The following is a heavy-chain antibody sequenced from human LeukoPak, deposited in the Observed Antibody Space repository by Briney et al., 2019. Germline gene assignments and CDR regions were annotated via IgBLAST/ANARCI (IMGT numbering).Heavy chain of an antibody. V-gene: IGHV4-59*01. J-gene: IGHJ4*02. Sequence: SETLSLTCTVSGGSISSYYWRWIRQPPGKGLEWIGYIYYSGSTNYNPSLKSRVTISVDTSKNQFSLKLSSVTAADTAVYYCARFGASYYDILTGSYNSYYFDYWGQGTLVTVSS. D-gene: IGHD3-9*01. CDR3: ARFGASYYDILTGSYNSYYFDY. CDR1: GGSISSYY. CDR2: IYYSGST.